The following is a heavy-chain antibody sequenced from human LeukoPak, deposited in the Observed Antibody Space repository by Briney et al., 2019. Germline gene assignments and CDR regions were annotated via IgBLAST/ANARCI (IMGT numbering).Heavy chain of an antibody. CDR3: ARARARTVAVAGTPLNYYGMDV. D-gene: IGHD6-19*01. CDR2: INPSGGST. CDR1: GYTFTSYY. V-gene: IGHV1-46*01. Sequence: ASVKVSCKASGYTFTSYYMHWVRQAPGQGLEWMGIINPSGGSTSYAQKFQGRVTMTRDTSTSTVYMELRSLRSEDTAVYYCARARARTVAVAGTPLNYYGMDVWGQGTTVTVSS. J-gene: IGHJ6*02.